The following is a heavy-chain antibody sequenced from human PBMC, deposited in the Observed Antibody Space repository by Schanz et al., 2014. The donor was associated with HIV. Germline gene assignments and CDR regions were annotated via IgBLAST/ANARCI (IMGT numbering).Heavy chain of an antibody. Sequence: QLQLQESGPGLVKPSETLSLTCTVSGGSISSYYWGWIRHPPGKGLEWIGTIYYNGNTYYNPSLKRRLPMSVDTSKTQFPLSLTSVTAADTAIYYCARHYGDYGSGWYVKAKWFDPWGHGTLVTVSS. V-gene: IGHV4-59*04. J-gene: IGHJ5*02. CDR3: ARHYGDYGSGWYVKAKWFDP. CDR1: GGSISSYY. D-gene: IGHD4-17*01. CDR2: IYYNGNT.